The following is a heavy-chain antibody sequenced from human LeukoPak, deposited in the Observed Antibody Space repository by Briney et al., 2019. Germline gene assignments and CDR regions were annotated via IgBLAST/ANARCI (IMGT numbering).Heavy chain of an antibody. J-gene: IGHJ4*02. CDR3: ASLGYCGGGSCGGFDY. D-gene: IGHD2-15*01. Sequence: GGFLRLSCAASGFTFSSYGMHWVRQAPGKGLEWVAFIRYDGSNKYYADSVKGRFTISRDNAKNSLYLQMNSLRADDTAVYYCASLGYCGGGSCGGFDYWGQGTLVTVSS. CDR2: IRYDGSNK. V-gene: IGHV3-30*02. CDR1: GFTFSSYG.